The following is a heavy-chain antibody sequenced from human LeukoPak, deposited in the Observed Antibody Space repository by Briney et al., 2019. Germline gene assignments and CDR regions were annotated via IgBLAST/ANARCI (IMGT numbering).Heavy chain of an antibody. V-gene: IGHV1-2*02. CDR1: GYTFTGYY. D-gene: IGHD3-22*01. Sequence: GASVKVSCKASGYTFTGYYMHWVRQAPGQGLEWMGWINPNSGGTNYAQKFQGRVTMTRDTSISTAYMELSRLRSDDTAVYYYARDSDYYVSSGYYRFGYYGMDVWGQGTTVTVSS. J-gene: IGHJ6*02. CDR2: INPNSGGT. CDR3: ARDSDYYVSSGYYRFGYYGMDV.